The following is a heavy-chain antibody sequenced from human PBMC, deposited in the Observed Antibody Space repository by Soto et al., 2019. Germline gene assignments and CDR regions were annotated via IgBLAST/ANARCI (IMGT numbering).Heavy chain of an antibody. J-gene: IGHJ3*02. CDR2: TYYRSKWYN. CDR3: ARAPGGIDAFDI. V-gene: IGHV6-1*01. Sequence: LSLACSVSGDSVCSNSATWKWIRQSPSRGLEWLGRTYYRSKWYNDYAVSVKSRISINPNTSKNQFSLQLNSVTPEDMAVYYCARAPGGIDAFDIWGQGTMVTVSS. CDR1: GDSVCSNSAT. D-gene: IGHD3-16*01.